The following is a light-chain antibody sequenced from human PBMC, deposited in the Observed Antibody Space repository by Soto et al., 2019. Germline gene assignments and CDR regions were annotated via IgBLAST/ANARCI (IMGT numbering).Light chain of an antibody. CDR2: KVS. CDR1: SSDVGGSKY. Sequence: QSALTQPASVSGSPGQSITISCTGTSSDVGGSKYVSWYQQYPGKVPKLLINKVSNRPSGVSNRFSGSKFGNTASLTIYGLLAEDEADYFCTSSTTDSLYVFGTGTKLTV. J-gene: IGLJ1*01. CDR3: TSSTTDSLYV. V-gene: IGLV2-14*01.